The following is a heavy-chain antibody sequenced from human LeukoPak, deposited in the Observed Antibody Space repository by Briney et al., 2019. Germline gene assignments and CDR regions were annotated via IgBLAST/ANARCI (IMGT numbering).Heavy chain of an antibody. D-gene: IGHD1-1*01. V-gene: IGHV3-21*01. CDR1: GFTFRSNS. J-gene: IGHJ4*02. CDR3: ARVTTPPGGLD. CDR2: ISYSGSYT. Sequence: GGSLRLSCAASGFTFRSNSMNWVRQAPGKGLEWVSSISYSGSYTYYADSVKGRFTISRDNAKNSLYLQMSSLRAEDTAVYYCARVTTPPGGLDWGQGTLVTVSS.